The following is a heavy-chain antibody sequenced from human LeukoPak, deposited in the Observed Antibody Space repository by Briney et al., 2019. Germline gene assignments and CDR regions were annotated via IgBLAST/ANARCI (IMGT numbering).Heavy chain of an antibody. CDR2: ISSSGSAT. J-gene: IGHJ4*02. V-gene: IGHV3-48*03. CDR3: ATSRSIGYYSDY. D-gene: IGHD3-22*01. CDR1: RFTFSSYE. Sequence: GGSLRLSCAASRFTFSSYEMMWVHQAPGKGLEWVSYISSSGSATYYADSVKSRYTISRDNAKNSLYLQMNSLRAEDTAVYYCATSRSIGYYSDYWGQGTQVTVSS.